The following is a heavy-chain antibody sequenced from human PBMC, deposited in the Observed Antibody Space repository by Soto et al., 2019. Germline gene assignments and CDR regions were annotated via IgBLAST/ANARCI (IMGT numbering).Heavy chain of an antibody. CDR3: ARLSLGYSSSWYDY. D-gene: IGHD6-13*01. CDR2: VFYSGST. V-gene: IGHV4-59*08. CDR1: GGSISSYY. J-gene: IGHJ4*02. Sequence: SETLSLTCTVSGGSISSYYWSWIRQPPGKGLEWIGYVFYSGSTNYNPSLNSRVTISVDTSKNQFSLKLSSVTAADTAVYYCARLSLGYSSSWYDYWGQGTLVPVSS.